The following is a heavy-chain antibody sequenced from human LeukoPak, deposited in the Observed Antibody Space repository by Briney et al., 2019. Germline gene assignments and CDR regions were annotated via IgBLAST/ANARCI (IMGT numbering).Heavy chain of an antibody. CDR1: GGSISSSSYY. CDR2: IYYSGST. D-gene: IGHD3-9*01. J-gene: IGHJ4*02. V-gene: IGHV4-39*01. Sequence: SETLSLTCTVSGGSISSSSYYWGWIRQPPGKGLVWIGSIYYSGSTYYNPSLKSRVTISVDTSKSQFSLNLTSVTAADTAVYYCARLWGRYDILTGYAYYFDYWGQGTLVTVSS. CDR3: ARLWGRYDILTGYAYYFDY.